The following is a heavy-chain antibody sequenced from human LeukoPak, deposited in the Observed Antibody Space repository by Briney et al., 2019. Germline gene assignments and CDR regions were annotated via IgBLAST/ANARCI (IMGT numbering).Heavy chain of an antibody. V-gene: IGHV3-21*01. CDR1: GFTFSSHR. CDR2: ISSSSSYI. Sequence: TSGGSLRLSCAPSGFTFSSHRMNCVRQAPGNELECVSSISSSSSYIYYADAVNGGFTTSRDNANNSLYLQMNSLRAEDTAVHFCARHLDDRSWFDPWGQGALVT. J-gene: IGHJ5*02. CDR3: ARHLDDRSWFDP. D-gene: IGHD3/OR15-3a*01.